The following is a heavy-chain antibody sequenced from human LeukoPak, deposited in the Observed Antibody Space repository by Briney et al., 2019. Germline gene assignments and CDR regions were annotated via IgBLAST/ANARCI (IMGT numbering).Heavy chain of an antibody. Sequence: SETLSLTCAVYGGSFSGYYWSWIRQPPGKGLEWIGEINHSGSTNYNPSLKSRVTISVDTSKNQFSLKLSSVTAADTAVYYCARASGSYYFYWGQGTLVTVSS. CDR1: GGSFSGYY. CDR2: INHSGST. V-gene: IGHV4-34*01. CDR3: ARASGSYYFY. D-gene: IGHD1-26*01. J-gene: IGHJ4*02.